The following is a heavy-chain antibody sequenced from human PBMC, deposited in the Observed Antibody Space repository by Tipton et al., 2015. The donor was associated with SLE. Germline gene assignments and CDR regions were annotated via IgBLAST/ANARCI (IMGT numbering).Heavy chain of an antibody. Sequence: TLSLTCAVYGGSFSGYYWSWIRQPPGKGLEWIGEINHSGSTNYNPSLKSRITISVDTSKNQFSLRLSSVTAADTAVYYCARGRPRATQAWGGYYYYMDVWGKRTTATVSS. V-gene: IGHV4-34*01. CDR3: ARGRPRATQAWGGYYYYMDV. D-gene: IGHD3-16*01. J-gene: IGHJ6*03. CDR2: INHSGST. CDR1: GGSFSGYY.